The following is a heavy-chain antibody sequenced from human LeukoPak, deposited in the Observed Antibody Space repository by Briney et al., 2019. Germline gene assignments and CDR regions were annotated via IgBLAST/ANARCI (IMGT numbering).Heavy chain of an antibody. CDR1: GYTFSSYY. CDR3: ARNYYDTAGHFGY. CDR2: INPSGGGT. V-gene: IGHV1-46*01. D-gene: IGHD3-22*01. J-gene: IGHJ4*02. Sequence: GASVKVSRKASGYTFSSYYMHWVRQAPGQGLEWMRIINPSGGGTTYAQKFRGRVTMTRDTSTGTVFMELSSLRSDDTAVYFCARNYYDTAGHFGYWGQGTLVTVSS.